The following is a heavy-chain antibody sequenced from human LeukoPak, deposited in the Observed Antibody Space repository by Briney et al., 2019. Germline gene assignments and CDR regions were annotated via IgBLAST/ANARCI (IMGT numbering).Heavy chain of an antibody. D-gene: IGHD5-18*01. CDR2: IKAGGSEK. CDR3: AKRLLYSYGPGFDY. Sequence: GGSLRLSCATSGFSLSGHWMNWVRQPPGKGLEWVANIKAGGSEKYYVDSVKGRFTISRDDAKRTVDLQMDNLRAEDTAVYYCAKRLLYSYGPGFDYWGQGTLVTVSS. V-gene: IGHV3-7*05. CDR1: GFSLSGHW. J-gene: IGHJ4*02.